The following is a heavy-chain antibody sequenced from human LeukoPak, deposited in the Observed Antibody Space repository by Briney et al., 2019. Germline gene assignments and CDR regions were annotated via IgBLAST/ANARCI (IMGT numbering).Heavy chain of an antibody. D-gene: IGHD6-19*01. CDR1: GFTFSSYW. J-gene: IGHJ6*03. Sequence: AGGSLRLSCAASGFTFSSYWMSWVRQAPGKGLEWVANIKQDGSEKYYVDSVKGRFTISRDNAKNSLYLQMNSLRAEDTAVYYCARERVSSGWYSPMNYYYYYMDVWGKGTTVTISS. CDR3: ARERVSSGWYSPMNYYYYYMDV. V-gene: IGHV3-7*01. CDR2: IKQDGSEK.